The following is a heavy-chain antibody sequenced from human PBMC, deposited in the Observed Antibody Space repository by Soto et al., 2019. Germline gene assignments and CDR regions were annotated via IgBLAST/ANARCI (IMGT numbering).Heavy chain of an antibody. V-gene: IGHV1-3*01. CDR1: GYTFTSYA. Sequence: ASVKVSCKASGYTFTSYAMHWVRQAPGQRLEWMGWINAGNGNTKYSQKFQGRVTITRDTSASTAYMELSSLRSEDTAVYYCARDRSSVVVVAATGFDYRGQGTLVAVSS. D-gene: IGHD2-15*01. CDR2: INAGNGNT. J-gene: IGHJ4*02. CDR3: ARDRSSVVVVAATGFDY.